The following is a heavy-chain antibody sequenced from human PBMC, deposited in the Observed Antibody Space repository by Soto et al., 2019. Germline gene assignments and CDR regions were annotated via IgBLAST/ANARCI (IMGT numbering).Heavy chain of an antibody. CDR3: AGGSRDI. CDR2: ISHSGST. V-gene: IGHV4-34*01. J-gene: IGHJ3*02. CDR1: GGSFSGYY. Sequence: QVRLQQWGAGLLKPSETLSLTCAVYGGSFSGYYWSWIRQPPGKGLEWIGEISHSGSTNYNPSLKSRVTISVDTSKNQFSLNLNSMTAADTAMYYCAGGSRDIWGQGTMVTVSS.